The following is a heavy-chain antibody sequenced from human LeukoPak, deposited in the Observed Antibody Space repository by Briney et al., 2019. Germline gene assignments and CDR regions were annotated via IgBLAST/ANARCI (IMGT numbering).Heavy chain of an antibody. D-gene: IGHD3-3*01. CDR2: IIAYNGNT. CDR3: AREGPGDDFWSGYRLTYYYGMDV. J-gene: IGHJ6*02. Sequence: ASVKVSCKASGYTFTSYGFNWVRQAPGQGLEWMGWIIAYNGNTNYAQKLQGRVTMTTDTSTSTAYMELRSLRSDDTAVYYCAREGPGDDFWSGYRLTYYYGMDVWGQGTTVTVSS. CDR1: GYTFTSYG. V-gene: IGHV1-18*01.